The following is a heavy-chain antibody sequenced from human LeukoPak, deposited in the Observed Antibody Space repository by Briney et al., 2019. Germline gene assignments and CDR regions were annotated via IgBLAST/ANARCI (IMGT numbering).Heavy chain of an antibody. V-gene: IGHV3-15*01. CDR3: TSGYSVARHDHY. Sequence: GGSLRLSCAASGFIFNKHAMSWVRQAPGKGLEWVGRIKRTVYGAPTDYAAPVKGRFIITRDDSRNMVYLQMNSLKTEDTAVYFCTSGYSVARHDHYWGPGTQVIVSS. J-gene: IGHJ4*02. CDR1: GFIFNKHA. D-gene: IGHD5/OR15-5a*01. CDR2: IKRTVYGAPT.